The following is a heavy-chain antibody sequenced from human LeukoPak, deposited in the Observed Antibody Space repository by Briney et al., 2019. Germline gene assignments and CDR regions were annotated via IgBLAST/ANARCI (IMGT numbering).Heavy chain of an antibody. CDR2: ISSSSSYI. V-gene: IGHV3-21*01. J-gene: IGHJ4*02. Sequence: GGSLRLSCAASGFTFSSYTMDWVRQAPGKGLEWVSSISSSSSYIYYADSMKGRITISRDNAKNSLYLQMNSLRAEDTAVYYCARDVIAAAGTFDYWGQGTLVTVSS. CDR3: ARDVIAAAGTFDY. D-gene: IGHD6-13*01. CDR1: GFTFSSYT.